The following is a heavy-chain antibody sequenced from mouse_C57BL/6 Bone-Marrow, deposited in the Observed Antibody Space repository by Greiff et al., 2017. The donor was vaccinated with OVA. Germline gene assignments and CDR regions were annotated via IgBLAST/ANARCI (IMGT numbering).Heavy chain of an antibody. CDR2: ISSGGSYT. CDR1: GFTFSSYG. Sequence: EVQLQESGGDLVKPGGSLKLSCAASGFTFSSYGMSWVRQTPDKRLEWVATISSGGSYTYYPDSVKGRFTISRDNAKNTLYLQMSSLKSEDTAMYYCARRLLHAMDYWGQGTSVTVSS. CDR3: ARRLLHAMDY. J-gene: IGHJ4*01. D-gene: IGHD1-1*01. V-gene: IGHV5-6*01.